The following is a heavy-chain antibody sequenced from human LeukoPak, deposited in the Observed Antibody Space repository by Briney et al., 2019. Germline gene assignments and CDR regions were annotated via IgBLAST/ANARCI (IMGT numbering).Heavy chain of an antibody. D-gene: IGHD3-22*01. V-gene: IGHV4-34*01. J-gene: IGHJ4*02. Sequence: MPSETLSLTCAVYGGSFSGYYWSWIRQPPGKGLEWIGEINHSGSTNYNPSLKSRVTISVDTSKDQFSLKLSSVTAADTAVYYCASNPRALVVDVSWGQGTLVTVSS. CDR3: ASNPRALVVDVS. CDR1: GGSFSGYY. CDR2: INHSGST.